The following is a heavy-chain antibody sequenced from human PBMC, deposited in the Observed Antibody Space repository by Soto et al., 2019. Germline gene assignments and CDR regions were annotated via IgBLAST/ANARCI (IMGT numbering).Heavy chain of an antibody. V-gene: IGHV1-18*01. J-gene: IGHJ3*02. D-gene: IGHD3-22*01. CDR2: ISAYNGNT. CDR1: GYTFTNYG. Sequence: GASVKVSCKASGYTFTNYGISWVRQAPGQGLEWMGWISAYNGNTNYAQRLQGRVNMTTDTSTSTAYMELRSLRSDDTAVYYCARDYHDTRGRAFDIWGQGTRVTVSS. CDR3: ARDYHDTRGRAFDI.